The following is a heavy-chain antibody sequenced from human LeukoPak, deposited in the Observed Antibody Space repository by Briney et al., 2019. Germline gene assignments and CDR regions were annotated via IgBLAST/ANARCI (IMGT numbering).Heavy chain of an antibody. CDR2: ISWNSGSI. J-gene: IGHJ3*02. CDR3: AKERAPLDAFDI. CDR1: GFTFDDYA. Sequence: GGSLRLSCAASGFTFDDYAMHWVRQAPGKGLEWVSGISWNSGSIGYADSVKGRFTISRDNSKNTLYLQMNSLRAEDTAVYYCAKERAPLDAFDIWGQGTMVTVSS. V-gene: IGHV3-9*01.